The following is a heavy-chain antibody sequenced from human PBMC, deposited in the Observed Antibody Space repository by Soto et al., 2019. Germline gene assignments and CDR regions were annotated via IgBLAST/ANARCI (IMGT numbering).Heavy chain of an antibody. D-gene: IGHD3-22*01. J-gene: IGHJ4*02. V-gene: IGHV1-3*01. Sequence: ASVKVSCKASGYTLTSYGINWVRQAPGRGLEWMGWINPGNGNTKYSQQFQGRVIIDRDTSASTAYMELSSQRSEDTAVYYCARGGYFDSSNYLAYWGLGTLVTVFS. CDR3: ARGGYFDSSNYLAY. CDR1: GYTLTSYG. CDR2: INPGNGNT.